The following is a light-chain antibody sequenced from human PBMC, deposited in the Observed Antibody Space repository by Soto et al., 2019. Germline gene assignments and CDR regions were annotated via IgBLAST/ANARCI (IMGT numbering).Light chain of an antibody. CDR2: DAS. CDR3: QQRSNWPPT. CDR1: QSVSSY. Sequence: EIVLTQSPATLSLSPGERATLSCRASQSVSSYLAWYQQKPGQAPRLLIYDASNRATSIPARFSGSGSGTDFTLTISSLEPEDFAVYDCQQRSNWPPTFGQGTKLEIK. V-gene: IGKV3-11*01. J-gene: IGKJ2*01.